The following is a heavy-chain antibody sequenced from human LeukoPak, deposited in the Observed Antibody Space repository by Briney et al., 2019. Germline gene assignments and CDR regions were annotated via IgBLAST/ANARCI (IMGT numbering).Heavy chain of an antibody. Sequence: PGGSLRLSCAASGFTVSSNYMSWVRQAPGKGLEWVSVIYSGGSTYYADSVKGRFTISRDNSKNTLYLQMNSLRAEDTAVYYCASPQGGSSAYYFDYCGQGTLVTVSS. J-gene: IGHJ4*02. D-gene: IGHD6-6*01. CDR1: GFTVSSNY. V-gene: IGHV3-66*01. CDR3: ASPQGGSSAYYFDY. CDR2: IYSGGST.